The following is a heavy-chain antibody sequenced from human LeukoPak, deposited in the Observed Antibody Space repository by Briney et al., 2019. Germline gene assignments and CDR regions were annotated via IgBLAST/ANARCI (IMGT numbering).Heavy chain of an antibody. CDR2: INPNSCDT. J-gene: IGHJ6*02. V-gene: IGHV1-2*02. CDR1: GYTFTRYY. D-gene: IGHD3-22*01. Sequence: ASVKVSCKTSGYTFTRYYMHWVRQAPRQELEWMGWINPNSCDTQYAHKIQGTVTITRHTSNSTAYMELSRLRSDDTAVYYCAKDYYDSSGYYLYYYYGMDAWGQGTTVTVSS. CDR3: AKDYYDSSGYYLYYYYGMDA.